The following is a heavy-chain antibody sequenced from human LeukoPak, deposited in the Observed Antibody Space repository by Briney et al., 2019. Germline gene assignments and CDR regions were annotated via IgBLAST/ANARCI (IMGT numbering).Heavy chain of an antibody. Sequence: PSQTLSLTCTVSGGSISSGDYYWSWIRQPPGKGLEWIGYIYYSGSTYYNPSLKSRVTISVDTSKGQFSLKLSSVTAADTAVYYCARASWRSSWYCAYWGQGTLVTVSS. CDR2: IYYSGST. D-gene: IGHD6-13*01. V-gene: IGHV4-30-4*01. J-gene: IGHJ4*02. CDR1: GGSISSGDYY. CDR3: ARASWRSSWYCAY.